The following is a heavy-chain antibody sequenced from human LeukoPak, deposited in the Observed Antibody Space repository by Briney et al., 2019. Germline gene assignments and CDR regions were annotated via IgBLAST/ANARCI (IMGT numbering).Heavy chain of an antibody. Sequence: SESLSLTCTVSGGPISSGGYYWSWIRQHPGKGLEWIVYIYYSGNTFYNPSLESRVTISVDTSKNQFSLKLSSVTAADTAVYYCARSGSYEAAGDYWGQGTLVTVSS. CDR2: IYYSGNT. CDR3: ARSGSYEAAGDY. CDR1: GGPISSGGYY. J-gene: IGHJ4*02. D-gene: IGHD2-15*01. V-gene: IGHV4-31*03.